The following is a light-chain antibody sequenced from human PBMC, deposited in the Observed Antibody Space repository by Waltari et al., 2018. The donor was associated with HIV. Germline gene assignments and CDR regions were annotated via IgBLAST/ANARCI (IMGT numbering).Light chain of an antibody. CDR1: SSNIGAGYD. J-gene: IGLJ2*01. V-gene: IGLV1-40*01. CDR3: QSYDSSLSGGDVV. Sequence: QSVLTQPPSVSGAPGQRVTISCTGSSSNIGAGYDVHWYQHLPGTAPKLLIYGNSNRPSGVPARFSASKSGTAASLAITGLQAEDEADYYCQSYDSSLSGGDVVFGGGTKLTVL. CDR2: GNS.